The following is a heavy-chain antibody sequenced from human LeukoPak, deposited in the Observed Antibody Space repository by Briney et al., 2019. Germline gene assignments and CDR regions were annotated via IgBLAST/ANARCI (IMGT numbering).Heavy chain of an antibody. CDR3: ARDRYYDILTGYYDCYDY. CDR2: INSDGSST. CDR1: GFTFSSYW. J-gene: IGHJ4*02. Sequence: PGGSLRLSCAASGFTFSSYWMHWVRQAPGKGLVCVSRINSDGSSTSYADSVKGRFTISRDNAKNTLYLQMNSLRAEDTAVYYCARDRYYDILTGYYDCYDYWGQGTLVTVSS. V-gene: IGHV3-74*01. D-gene: IGHD3-9*01.